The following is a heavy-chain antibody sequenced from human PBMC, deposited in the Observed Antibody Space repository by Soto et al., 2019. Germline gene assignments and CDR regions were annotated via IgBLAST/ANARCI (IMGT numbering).Heavy chain of an antibody. D-gene: IGHD6-13*01. Sequence: GESLKISCAASGFTFSSYWMHWVRQAPGKGLVWVSRINSDGSSTSYADSVKGRFTISRDNAKNTLYLQMNSLRAEDTAVYYCARGYSSSWYSVFVARAEPPKSLDYWGQGTLVTVSS. CDR3: ARGYSSSWYSVFVARAEPPKSLDY. CDR2: INSDGSST. V-gene: IGHV3-74*01. J-gene: IGHJ4*02. CDR1: GFTFSSYW.